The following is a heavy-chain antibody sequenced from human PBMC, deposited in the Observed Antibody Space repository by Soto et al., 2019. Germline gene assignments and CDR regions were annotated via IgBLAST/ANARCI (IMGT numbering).Heavy chain of an antibody. V-gene: IGHV4-61*01. J-gene: IGHJ6*02. CDR2: IYYSGST. CDR1: GGSVSSGSYY. CDR3: ARALRDLYYYYYGMDV. Sequence: LSLTCTVSGGSVSSGSYYWSWIRQPPGKGLEWIGYIYYSGSTNYNPSLKSRVTISVDTSKNQFSLKLSSVTAADTAVYYCARALRDLYYYYYGMDVWGQGTTVTVSS.